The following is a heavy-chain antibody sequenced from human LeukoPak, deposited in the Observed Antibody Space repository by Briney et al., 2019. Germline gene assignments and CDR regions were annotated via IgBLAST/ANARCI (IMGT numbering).Heavy chain of an antibody. V-gene: IGHV3-30*18. J-gene: IGHJ6*03. Sequence: GGSLRLSCAASGFTFSSYGMHWVRQAPGKGLEWVAVISYDGSNKYYADSVKGRFTISRDNSKNTLYLQMNSLRAEDTAVYYCAKEDCSGGSCYYPYYYYYYMDVWGKGTTVTVSS. CDR2: ISYDGSNK. D-gene: IGHD2-15*01. CDR1: GFTFSSYG. CDR3: AKEDCSGGSCYYPYYYYYYMDV.